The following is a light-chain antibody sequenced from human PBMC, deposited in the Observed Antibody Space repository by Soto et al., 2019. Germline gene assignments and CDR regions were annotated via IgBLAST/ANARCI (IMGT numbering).Light chain of an antibody. J-gene: IGLJ1*01. Sequence: QSVLTQPASVSGSPGQSITISCTGTSSDVGGYNYVSWYQHHPGKAPKLMIYDVSNRPSGVSIRFSGSKSDNTASLTISGLQPEDEADYHCSSYTTSNTRQIVFGTGTK. CDR3: SSYTTSNTRQIV. CDR2: DVS. V-gene: IGLV2-14*03. CDR1: SSDVGGYNY.